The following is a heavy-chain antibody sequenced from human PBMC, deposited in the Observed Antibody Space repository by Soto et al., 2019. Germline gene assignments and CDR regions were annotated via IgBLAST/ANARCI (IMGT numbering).Heavy chain of an antibody. CDR3: ARDLMNCSSTSCLRWFDP. V-gene: IGHV1-69*08. CDR2: IIPILGIA. Sequence: QVQLVQSGAEVKKPGSSVKVSCKASGGTFSSNTISWVRQAPGQGLEWMGRIIPILGIANYAQKFQGRVTITADKSTSTAYMELSSLRSEDTAVYYCARDLMNCSSTSCLRWFDPWGQGTLVTVSS. D-gene: IGHD2-2*01. J-gene: IGHJ5*02. CDR1: GGTFSSNT.